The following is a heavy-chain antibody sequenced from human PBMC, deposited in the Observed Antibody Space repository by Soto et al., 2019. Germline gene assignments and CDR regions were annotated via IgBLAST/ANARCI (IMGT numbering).Heavy chain of an antibody. CDR3: ARGWRRCTHEKPGDY. CDR1: GYTFSTYD. V-gene: IGHV1-8*01. J-gene: IGHJ4*02. Sequence: QVQLEQSGAEVKKPGASVKVSCKASGYTFSTYDINWVRQATGQGLEWMGWMNPSSGNSGYAQKFQGRVAMTRDTSTSPAYIELSSLTSADTAVYYCARGWRRCTHEKPGDYWGQGTLVTVSS. CDR2: MNPSSGNS. D-gene: IGHD1-1*01.